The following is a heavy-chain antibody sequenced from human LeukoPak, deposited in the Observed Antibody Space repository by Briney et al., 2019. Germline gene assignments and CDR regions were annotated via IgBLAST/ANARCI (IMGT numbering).Heavy chain of an antibody. CDR1: GFTFNSYS. D-gene: IGHD5-12*01. CDR3: ARENSGYDSPGFPALDI. J-gene: IGHJ3*02. V-gene: IGHV3-21*01. CDR2: ISSSSSYI. Sequence: GGSLRLSCAASGFTFNSYSMNWVRQAPGKGLEWVSSISSSSSYIYYADSVKGRFTISRDNAKNSLYLQMNSLRAEDTAVYYCARENSGYDSPGFPALDIWGQGTMVTVSS.